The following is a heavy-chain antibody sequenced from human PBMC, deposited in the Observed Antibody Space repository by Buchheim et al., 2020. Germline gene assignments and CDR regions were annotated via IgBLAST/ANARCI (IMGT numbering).Heavy chain of an antibody. CDR2: IKQDGSEK. Sequence: EVQLVESGGGLVQPGGSLRLSCAASGFTFSSYWMSWVRQAPGKGLEWVANIKQDGSEKYYVDSVKGRFTISRDNATNSLYLQRSSLRAEDTAVYYCARGDGYNDRHFDYWGQGTL. J-gene: IGHJ4*02. CDR1: GFTFSSYW. D-gene: IGHD5-24*01. V-gene: IGHV3-7*01. CDR3: ARGDGYNDRHFDY.